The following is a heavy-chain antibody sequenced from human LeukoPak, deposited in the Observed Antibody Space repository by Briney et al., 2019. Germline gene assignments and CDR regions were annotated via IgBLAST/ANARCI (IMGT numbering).Heavy chain of an antibody. D-gene: IGHD2-2*01. V-gene: IGHV3-74*01. Sequence: GGSLRLSCAASGFTFSSYWMHWVRQAPGKGLVWVSRINSDGSSTSYADSVKGRFTISRDNAKNTLYLQMNSLRAEDTAVYYCARDLSPPYIVVVPAASYHGVWGQGTLVTVSS. CDR1: GFTFSSYW. CDR3: ARDLSPPYIVVVPAASYHGV. CDR2: INSDGSST. J-gene: IGHJ4*02.